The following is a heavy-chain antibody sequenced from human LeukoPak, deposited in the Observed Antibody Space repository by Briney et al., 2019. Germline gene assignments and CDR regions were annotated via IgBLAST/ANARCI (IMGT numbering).Heavy chain of an antibody. CDR3: AKDGDIVVVPAASYYFDY. D-gene: IGHD2-2*01. J-gene: IGHJ4*02. CDR2: IWYDGSNK. CDR1: GFTFSSYG. Sequence: GGSLRLSCAASGFTFSSYGMHWVRQAPGKGLEWVAVIWYDGSNKYYADSVKGRSTISRDNSKNTLYLQMSSLRAEDTAVYYCAKDGDIVVVPAASYYFDYWGQGTLVTVSS. V-gene: IGHV3-33*06.